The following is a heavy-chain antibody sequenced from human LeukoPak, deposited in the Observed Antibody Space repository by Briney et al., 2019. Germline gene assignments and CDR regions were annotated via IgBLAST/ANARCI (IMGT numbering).Heavy chain of an antibody. Sequence: GRSLRLSCAASGFIFNSYAMHWVRQSPGKGLEWVAVISYDGSNKDHAGSVKGRVTISRDNPKITLYLQMNSLRVEDTAVYYCARGGTEIYYRYYGMDVWGQGTTVTVSS. D-gene: IGHD3-22*01. CDR2: ISYDGSNK. CDR3: ARGGTEIYYRYYGMDV. J-gene: IGHJ6*02. CDR1: GFIFNSYA. V-gene: IGHV3-30*04.